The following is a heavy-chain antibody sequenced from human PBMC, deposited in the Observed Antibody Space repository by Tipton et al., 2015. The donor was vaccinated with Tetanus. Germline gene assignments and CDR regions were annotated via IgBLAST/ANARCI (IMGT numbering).Heavy chain of an antibody. Sequence: TLSLTCTVSGDSVSGYYWSWIRQPPGKGLEWVGYVYYTGDTNHNPSLKSRVTISMDRSENQISLKMTSVTAADTAVYYCAGVTAQRTELFFEHWGQGTQVTVSS. CDR1: GDSVSGYY. J-gene: IGHJ1*01. D-gene: IGHD2-21*01. CDR3: AGVTAQRTELFFEH. CDR2: VYYTGDT. V-gene: IGHV4-59*02.